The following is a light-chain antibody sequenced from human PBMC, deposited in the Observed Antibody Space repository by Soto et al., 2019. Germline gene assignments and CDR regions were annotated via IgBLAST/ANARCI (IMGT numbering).Light chain of an antibody. CDR2: AAS. V-gene: IGKV3-15*01. J-gene: IGKJ5*01. Sequence: DKVMTQSPATLSVSPGASATLSCRASQSVSTNLARYQQKPGQAPRLLIYAASTRATDIPARFSGSGSGTEFTLTISSLQSEDFAIYYCQQYNNWPITFGQGTRLEIK. CDR3: QQYNNWPIT. CDR1: QSVSTN.